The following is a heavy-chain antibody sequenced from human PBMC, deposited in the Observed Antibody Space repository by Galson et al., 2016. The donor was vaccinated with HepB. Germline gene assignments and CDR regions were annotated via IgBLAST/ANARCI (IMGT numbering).Heavy chain of an antibody. D-gene: IGHD6-19*01. CDR3: VRDVAIGWYQALGY. CDR2: IDNDGSRA. Sequence: SLRLSCAASGFTITDAWMHWVRQAAGKGLVWIARIDNDGSRAGYADSVKGRFTVSRDNANNKLDLQMNSLRGEDAGVYFCVRDVAIGWYQALGYWGQGTLVTVSS. CDR1: GFTITDAW. V-gene: IGHV3-74*01. J-gene: IGHJ4*02.